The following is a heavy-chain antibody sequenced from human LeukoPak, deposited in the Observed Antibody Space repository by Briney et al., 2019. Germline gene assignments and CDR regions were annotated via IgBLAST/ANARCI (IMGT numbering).Heavy chain of an antibody. CDR1: GGSISGSSYY. J-gene: IGHJ5*02. Sequence: SETLSLTCTVSGGSISGSSYYWGWIRQPPGKGLEWIGSIYYSGSTYYNPSLKSRVTISVDTSKNQFSLKLSSVTAADTAVYYCASGGYCSSTSCPPPAGWFDPWGQGTLVTVSS. CDR3: ASGGYCSSTSCPPPAGWFDP. V-gene: IGHV4-39*01. CDR2: IYYSGST. D-gene: IGHD2-2*01.